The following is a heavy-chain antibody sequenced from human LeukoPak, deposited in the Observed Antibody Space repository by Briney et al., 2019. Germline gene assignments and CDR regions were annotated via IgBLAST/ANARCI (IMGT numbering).Heavy chain of an antibody. CDR3: ARDMSSCSSTSCYVDLDY. D-gene: IGHD2-2*01. CDR2: TYYRSKWYN. Sequence: SQTLSLICAISGDSVSSNSAAWNWIRQSPSRGLEWLGRTYYRSKWYNDYAVSVKSRITINPDTSKNQFSLQLNSVTPEDTAVYYCARDMSSCSSTSCYVDLDYWGQGTLVTVSS. V-gene: IGHV6-1*01. J-gene: IGHJ4*02. CDR1: GDSVSSNSAA.